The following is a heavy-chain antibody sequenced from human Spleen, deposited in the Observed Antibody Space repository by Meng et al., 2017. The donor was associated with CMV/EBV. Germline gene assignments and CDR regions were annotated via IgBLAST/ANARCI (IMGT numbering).Heavy chain of an antibody. V-gene: IGHV1-2*02. Sequence: ASVKVSCKPSGYTFTGYHIHWVRQAPGQGLEWMGWINPNSGGTNYAQKFQGRVTMTRARSTSTGYMELSRLRSDDTAVYYCARIAARTGAYYYGMDVWGQGTTVTVSS. CDR2: INPNSGGT. D-gene: IGHD6-6*01. CDR1: GYTFTGYH. CDR3: ARIAARTGAYYYGMDV. J-gene: IGHJ6*02.